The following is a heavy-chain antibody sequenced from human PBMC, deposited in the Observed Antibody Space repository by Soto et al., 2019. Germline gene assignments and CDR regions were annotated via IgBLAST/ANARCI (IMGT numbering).Heavy chain of an antibody. Sequence: QVQLQESGPGLVKPSETLSLSCTVSGGSISSYYWSWFRQSPGKRMEWIGYVHHSWGSSYNPSLQSRVAISLDTSKSQFSLNVTSVTATVTAVYYCARQGFGPLHGLVDVWGHGTTVTVSS. CDR1: GGSISSYY. CDR3: ARQGFGPLHGLVDV. CDR2: VHHSWGS. J-gene: IGHJ6*02. D-gene: IGHD3-10*01. V-gene: IGHV4-59*08.